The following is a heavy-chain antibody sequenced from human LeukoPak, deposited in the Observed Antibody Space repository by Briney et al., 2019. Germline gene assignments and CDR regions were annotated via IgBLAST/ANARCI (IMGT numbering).Heavy chain of an antibody. CDR2: INPNGGGT. CDR1: GYTFTCYY. CDR3: AREVSSWYRHYYYGMDV. J-gene: IGHJ6*02. D-gene: IGHD6-13*01. V-gene: IGHV1-2*06. Sequence: ASVKVSCKASGYTFTCYYMHWVRQAPGQGLEWMGRINPNGGGTNYAQKFQGRVTMTRDTSISTAYMELSRLRSDDTAVYYCAREVSSWYRHYYYGMDVWGQGTTVTVSS.